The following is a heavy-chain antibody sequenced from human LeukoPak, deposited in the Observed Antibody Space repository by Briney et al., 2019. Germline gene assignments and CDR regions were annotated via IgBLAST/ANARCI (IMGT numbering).Heavy chain of an antibody. CDR1: GGTFSSYA. D-gene: IGHD2-2*01. V-gene: IGHV1-69*13. CDR3: ARDIVVVPAANSRYFQH. CDR2: IIPIFGTA. J-gene: IGHJ1*01. Sequence: SVKVSCKASGGTFSSYAISWVRQAPGQGLEWMGGIIPIFGTANYAQKFQGGVTITADESTSTAYMELSSLRSEDTAVYYCARDIVVVPAANSRYFQHWGQGTLVTVSS.